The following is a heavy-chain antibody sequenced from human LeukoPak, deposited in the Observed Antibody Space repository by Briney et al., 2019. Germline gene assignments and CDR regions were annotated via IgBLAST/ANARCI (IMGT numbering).Heavy chain of an antibody. CDR2: ISGSGGST. CDR1: GFTFSSYA. CDR3: AKDPEPYYYYMDV. J-gene: IGHJ6*03. Sequence: GGSLRLSCAASGFTFSSYAMSWVRQAPGKGLEWVSAISGSGGSTYYADSVKGRFTISRDNSENTLYLQMNSLRAEDTAVYYCAKDPEPYYYYMDVWGKGTTVTVSS. V-gene: IGHV3-23*01.